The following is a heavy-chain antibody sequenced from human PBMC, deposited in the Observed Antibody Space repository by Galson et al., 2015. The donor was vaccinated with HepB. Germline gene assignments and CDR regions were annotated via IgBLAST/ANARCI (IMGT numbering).Heavy chain of an antibody. J-gene: IGHJ3*02. CDR1: GFSLSTSGVG. CDR2: IYWDDDK. V-gene: IGHV2-5*02. Sequence: PALVKPTQTLTLTCTFSGFSLSTSGVGVGWIRQPPGKALEWLALIYWDDDKRYSPSLKSRLTITKDTSKNQVVLTMTNMDPVDTATYYCARPYSSSWYGDAFDIWGQGTMVTVSS. D-gene: IGHD6-13*01. CDR3: ARPYSSSWYGDAFDI.